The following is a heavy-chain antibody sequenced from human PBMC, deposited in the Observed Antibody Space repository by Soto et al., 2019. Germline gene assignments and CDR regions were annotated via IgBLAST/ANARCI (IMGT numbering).Heavy chain of an antibody. J-gene: IGHJ4*02. CDR2: IWYDGGNK. Sequence: LRLSCAASGFTFSNYGMHWVRQAPGKGLEWVAFIWYDGGNKYYAESVKGRFTISGDNSKNTLYLQMNSLRAEDTAVYYCARDGDVNTGFGKDYWGQGTLVTVSS. V-gene: IGHV3-33*01. CDR1: GFTFSNYG. CDR3: ARDGDVNTGFGKDY. D-gene: IGHD3-16*01.